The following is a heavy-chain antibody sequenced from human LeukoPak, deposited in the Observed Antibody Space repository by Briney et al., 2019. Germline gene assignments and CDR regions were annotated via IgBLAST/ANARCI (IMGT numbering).Heavy chain of an antibody. CDR1: GGSISSSSYY. D-gene: IGHD3-3*01. CDR3: ARQAGTTIFGVAPNHGFDP. J-gene: IGHJ5*02. V-gene: IGHV4-39*01. CDR2: IYYSGST. Sequence: MPSETLSLTCTVSGGSISSSSYYWGWIRQPPGKGLEWIGSIYYSGSTYYNPSLKSRVTISVDTSKNQFSLKLSSVTAADTAVYYCARQAGTTIFGVAPNHGFDPWGQGTLVTVSS.